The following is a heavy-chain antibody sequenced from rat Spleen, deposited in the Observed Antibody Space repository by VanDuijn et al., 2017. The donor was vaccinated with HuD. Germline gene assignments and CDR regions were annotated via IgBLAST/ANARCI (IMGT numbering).Heavy chain of an antibody. Sequence: QVQLMESGPGLVQPSETLSLTCTVSGFSLTSYFVQWVRQTPGKGLEWMGFIRNGGSTEYNSEFKSRLSISRDTSKNQVFLKMNSLKKEDTGVYYCARDYNNYVWWVMDAWGQGASVTVSS. D-gene: IGHD1-10*01. CDR1: GFSLTSYF. J-gene: IGHJ4*01. CDR2: IRNGGST. CDR3: ARDYNNYVWWVMDA. V-gene: IGHV2-65*01.